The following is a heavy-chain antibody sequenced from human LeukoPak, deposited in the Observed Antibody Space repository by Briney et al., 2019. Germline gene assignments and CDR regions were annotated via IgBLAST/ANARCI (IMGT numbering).Heavy chain of an antibody. J-gene: IGHJ4*02. Sequence: ASVKVSCKASGYTFTSYGISWVRQAPGQGLEWMGWISAYNGNTNYAQKLQGRVTMTTDTSTSTAYMELRSLRSDDTAVYYCARDRVTYDYVWGSYRSGYFDYWGQGTLVTVSS. CDR1: GYTFTSYG. CDR2: ISAYNGNT. CDR3: ARDRVTYDYVWGSYRSGYFDY. V-gene: IGHV1-18*01. D-gene: IGHD3-16*02.